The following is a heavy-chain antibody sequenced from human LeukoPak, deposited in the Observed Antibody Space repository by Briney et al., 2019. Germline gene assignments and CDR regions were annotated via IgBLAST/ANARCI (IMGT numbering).Heavy chain of an antibody. D-gene: IGHD3-10*01. Sequence: SETLSLTCIVSGGSTSSYNWSWIRQPPGKGLEWIGYIYTSGSTNYNPSLKSRVTISVDTSKNQFSLKLSSVTAADTAVYYCARSLSRGSHFYYMDVWGKGTTVTVSS. J-gene: IGHJ6*03. CDR1: GGSTSSYN. V-gene: IGHV4-4*09. CDR2: IYTSGST. CDR3: ARSLSRGSHFYYMDV.